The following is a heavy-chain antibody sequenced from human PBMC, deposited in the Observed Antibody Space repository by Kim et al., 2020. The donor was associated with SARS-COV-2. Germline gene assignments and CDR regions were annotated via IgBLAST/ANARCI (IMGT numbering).Heavy chain of an antibody. D-gene: IGHD3-10*01. J-gene: IGHJ4*02. CDR1: GFTFSSYA. CDR3: AKSGGRGLVRGVIGGTPRYFDY. V-gene: IGHV3-23*01. CDR2: ISGSGGST. Sequence: GGSLRLSCAASGFTFSSYAMSWVRQAPGKGLEWVSAISGSGGSTYYADSVKGRFTISRDNSKNTLYLQMNSLRAEDTAVYYCAKSGGRGLVRGVIGGTPRYFDYWGQGTLVTVSS.